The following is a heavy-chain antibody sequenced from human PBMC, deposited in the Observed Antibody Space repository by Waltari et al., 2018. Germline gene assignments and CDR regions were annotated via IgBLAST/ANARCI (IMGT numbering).Heavy chain of an antibody. J-gene: IGHJ4*02. Sequence: EVQLLESGGGLVQPGGSLRLSCAASGFTFSSYAMTWVRQAPGKGLEWVSAISGSGGSTYYADSVKGRFTISRDNSKNTLYLQMNSLRAEDTAVYYCAKDESSGTSVDYWGQGTLVTVSS. CDR1: GFTFSSYA. CDR2: ISGSGGST. V-gene: IGHV3-23*01. CDR3: AKDESSGTSVDY. D-gene: IGHD3-22*01.